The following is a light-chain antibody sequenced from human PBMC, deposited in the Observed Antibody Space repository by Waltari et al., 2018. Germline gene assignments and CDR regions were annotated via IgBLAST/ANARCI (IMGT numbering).Light chain of an antibody. Sequence: EIVLTQSPATLSFSPGDRATLSCRARQNVSSYLAWYQQNPGQGPRLLIDDASHTATGIAARFSGSGCGTDFTLTISSLEPEDFAVYYCQQRSNWPLTFGGGTKVEMK. CDR1: QNVSSY. CDR2: DAS. J-gene: IGKJ4*01. V-gene: IGKV3-11*01. CDR3: QQRSNWPLT.